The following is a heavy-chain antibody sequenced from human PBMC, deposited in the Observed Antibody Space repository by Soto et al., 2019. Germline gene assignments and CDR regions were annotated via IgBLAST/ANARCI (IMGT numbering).Heavy chain of an antibody. V-gene: IGHV4-34*01. CDR3: ARATYGSGSSFNRHVGSHGRLSPRSNWFDP. CDR1: GGSFSGYY. Sequence: SETLSLTCAVYGGSFSGYYWSWIRQPPGKGLEWIGEINHSGSTNYNPSLKSRVTISVDTSKNQFSLKLSSVTAADTAVYYCARATYGSGSSFNRHVGSHGRLSPRSNWFDPWGQGTLVTVSS. CDR2: INHSGST. J-gene: IGHJ5*02. D-gene: IGHD3-10*01.